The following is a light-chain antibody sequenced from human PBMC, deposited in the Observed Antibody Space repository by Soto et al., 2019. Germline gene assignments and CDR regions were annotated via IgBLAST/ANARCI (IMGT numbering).Light chain of an antibody. Sequence: EIVLTQSPGTLSLSPGERATLSCRASQSVTSSYLAWYQQKPGQAPRLLIYGASSRATGIPDRFSGSGSGTDFTLTISRLEPEDVEVHYCHQYGTSPPGTFGQGTRLEIK. V-gene: IGKV3-20*01. J-gene: IGKJ5*01. CDR1: QSVTSSY. CDR3: HQYGTSPPGT. CDR2: GAS.